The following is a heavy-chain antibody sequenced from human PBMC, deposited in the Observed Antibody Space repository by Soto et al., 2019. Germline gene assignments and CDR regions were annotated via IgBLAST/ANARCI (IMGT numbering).Heavy chain of an antibody. CDR2: INHSGST. Sequence: QVQLQQWGAGLLKPSETLSLTCAVYGGSFSGYYWSWIRQPPGKGLEWIGEINHSGSTNYNPSLKSRVTISVDTSKNQFSLKLSSVTAADTAVYYCARGAAYYYYYYMDVWGKGTTVTVSS. V-gene: IGHV4-34*01. J-gene: IGHJ6*03. CDR3: ARGAAYYYYYYMDV. D-gene: IGHD6-25*01. CDR1: GGSFSGYY.